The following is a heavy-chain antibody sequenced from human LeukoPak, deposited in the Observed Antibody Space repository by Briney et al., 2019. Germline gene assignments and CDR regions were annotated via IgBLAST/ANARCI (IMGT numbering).Heavy chain of an antibody. J-gene: IGHJ4*02. CDR2: INPYSGGT. CDR1: GYTFTDYY. CDR3: AREASKSPVITNFDF. D-gene: IGHD3-10*01. Sequence: ASVKVSCKASGYTFTDYYMHWVRQAPGHGLEWMGWINPYSGGTNYAQKFQGRVTMTRDTSINTAYMELSRLTSDDSAVYYCAREASKSPVITNFDFWGQGTLVTVSS. V-gene: IGHV1-2*02.